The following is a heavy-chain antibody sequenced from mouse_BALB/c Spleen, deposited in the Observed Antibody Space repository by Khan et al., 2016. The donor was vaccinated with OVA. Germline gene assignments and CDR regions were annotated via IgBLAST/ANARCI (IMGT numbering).Heavy chain of an antibody. J-gene: IGHJ2*01. CDR2: ISGDSNTI. V-gene: IGHV5-17*02. Sequence: EVELVESGGGLVQPGGSRKLSCAASGFTFSSYGMHWVRQAPEKGLEWVAHISGDSNTIYYADTVKSRFTISRDNPKNTLFLQMTSLMSEDTARYYCATSYFYGYYFDYWGPGTTLTVSS. CDR3: ATSYFYGYYFDY. D-gene: IGHD1-1*01. CDR1: GFTFSSYG.